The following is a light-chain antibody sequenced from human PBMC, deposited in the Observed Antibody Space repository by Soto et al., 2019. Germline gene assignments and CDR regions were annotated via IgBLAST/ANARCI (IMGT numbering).Light chain of an antibody. CDR1: SSDVGGYNY. CDR3: SSFAGNNNLV. Sequence: QSALTQPPSASGSPGQSVTLSCTGTSSDVGGYNYVSWYQQHPGKAPKLMISEVSKRPSGVPDRFSGSKSGTTASLTVSGLQAEDEADYYCSSFAGNNNLVFGGGTKLTVL. J-gene: IGLJ2*01. V-gene: IGLV2-8*01. CDR2: EVS.